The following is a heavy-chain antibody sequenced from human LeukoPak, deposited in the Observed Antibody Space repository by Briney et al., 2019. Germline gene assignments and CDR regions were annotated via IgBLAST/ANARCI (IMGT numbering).Heavy chain of an antibody. V-gene: IGHV3-23*01. J-gene: IGHJ6*02. CDR1: TFTFSIFA. CDR3: AKDLVVAGRSYYYYNMDV. Sequence: GGSLRLSCAASTFTFSIFAMTWVRQAPGKGLEWVSVISGSAVSTYYADSVKGRFTISRDNSKNTLFLQMSSLRAEDAALYYCAKDLVVAGRSYYYYNMDVWGQGTTVTVSS. CDR2: ISGSAVST. D-gene: IGHD6-19*01.